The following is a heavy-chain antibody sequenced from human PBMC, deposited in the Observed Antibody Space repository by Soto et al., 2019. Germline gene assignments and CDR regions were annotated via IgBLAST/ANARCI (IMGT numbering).Heavy chain of an antibody. J-gene: IGHJ3*02. CDR2: IWYDGSNK. CDR1: CFPYSIYG. Sequence: GGSLRLSCSASCFPYSIYGIHCVRQAPGKGLEWVAVIWYDGSNKYYADSVKGRFTISRDNSKNTLYLQMNSLRAEDTAVYYCASLSSGGINDAFDIWGQGTMVTVSS. D-gene: IGHD6-19*01. CDR3: ASLSSGGINDAFDI. V-gene: IGHV3-33*01.